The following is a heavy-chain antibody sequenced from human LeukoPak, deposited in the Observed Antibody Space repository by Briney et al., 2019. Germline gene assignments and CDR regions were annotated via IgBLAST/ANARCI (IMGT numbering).Heavy chain of an antibody. J-gene: IGHJ4*02. CDR2: MNPNSGIT. V-gene: IGHV1-8*01. CDR3: TRETSSRYFDY. CDR1: GYTFTSYD. Sequence: ASVKVSCKASGYTFTSYDINWVRQATGQGLEWMGWMNPNSGITGYAQKFQGRITITRNTSISTAYMELSSLRSEDTAVYYCTRETSSRYFDYWGQGTLVTVSS.